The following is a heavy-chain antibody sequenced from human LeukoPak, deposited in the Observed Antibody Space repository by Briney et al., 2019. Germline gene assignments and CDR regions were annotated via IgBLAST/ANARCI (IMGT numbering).Heavy chain of an antibody. CDR3: ARGRLGIVVVTTGGYFDY. Sequence: SETLSLTCAVYGGSFSGYYWSWIRQPPGKGLEWIGEINHSGSTNYNPSLKSRVTISVDTSKSQFSLKLSSVTAADTAVYYCARGRLGIVVVTTGGYFDYWGQGTLVTVSS. V-gene: IGHV4-34*01. CDR2: INHSGST. J-gene: IGHJ4*02. CDR1: GGSFSGYY. D-gene: IGHD2-15*01.